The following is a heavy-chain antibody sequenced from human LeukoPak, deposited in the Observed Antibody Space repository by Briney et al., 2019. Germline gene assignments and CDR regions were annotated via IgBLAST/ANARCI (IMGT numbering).Heavy chain of an antibody. CDR2: IKQDGSEK. J-gene: IGHJ5*02. CDR1: GFTFSSYW. V-gene: IGHV3-7*01. D-gene: IGHD6-13*01. Sequence: GGSLRLSCAASGFTFSSYWMSWVRQAPGKGLEWVANIKQDGSEKYYVDSVKGRFTISRDNAKNSLYLQMNSLRAEDTAVYYCARDSKGSSWSYNWFDPWGQGTLVTVSS. CDR3: ARDSKGSSWSYNWFDP.